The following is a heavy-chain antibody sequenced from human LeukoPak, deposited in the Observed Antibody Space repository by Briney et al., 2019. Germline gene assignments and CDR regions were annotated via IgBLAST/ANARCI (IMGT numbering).Heavy chain of an antibody. D-gene: IGHD2-21*02. CDR1: GGSISSYD. Sequence: SETLSLTCTVSGGSISSYDWSWIRQPAGKGLEWIGRTYTSGSTNYNPSLKSRVTMSVDMSKNQFSLKLSSVTAADTAVYYCASGYCGGACQLGGVDMWGQGTMVTVSS. CDR2: TYTSGST. J-gene: IGHJ3*02. V-gene: IGHV4-4*07. CDR3: ASGYCGGACQLGGVDM.